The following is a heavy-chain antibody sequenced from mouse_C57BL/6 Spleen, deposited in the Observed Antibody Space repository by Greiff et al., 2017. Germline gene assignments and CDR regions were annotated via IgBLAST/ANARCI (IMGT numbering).Heavy chain of an antibody. Sequence: EVQGVESGEGLVKPGGSLRLSCAASGFTFSSYAMSWVRQTPEKRLEWVAYISSGGDYFYYADTVTGRVTISSYRARNTLYLQMRRLKLEDTAIYYCTRANYGSSPRAMDYWGQGTSVTVSS. V-gene: IGHV5-9-1*02. CDR1: GFTFSSYA. CDR2: ISSGGDYF. CDR3: TRANYGSSPRAMDY. J-gene: IGHJ4*01. D-gene: IGHD1-1*01.